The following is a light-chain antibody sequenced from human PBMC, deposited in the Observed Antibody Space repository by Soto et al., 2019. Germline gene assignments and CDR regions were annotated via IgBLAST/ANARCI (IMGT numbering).Light chain of an antibody. CDR1: QSISSY. CDR2: CAS. V-gene: IGKV1-39*01. Sequence: DIQMTQPPSSLSASVGDRVTITCRASQSISSYLNWYQQKPGEAPKLLIYCASSLQSGVPSRFSGSGSGTDFTLTISSLPPADCATYYWQQSYSTLYAFGQRTKLEIK. J-gene: IGKJ2*01. CDR3: QQSYSTLYA.